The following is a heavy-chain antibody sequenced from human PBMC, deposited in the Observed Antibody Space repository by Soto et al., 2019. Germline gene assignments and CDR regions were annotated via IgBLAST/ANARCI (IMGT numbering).Heavy chain of an antibody. CDR2: IYWAADK. V-gene: IGHV2-5*02. CDR1: GFSLSTSGVG. Sequence: QITLKESGPPLVKPTQTLTLTCTFSGFSLSTSGVGVGWIRQPPGKALEWLALIYWAADKRYSPSLKSRLTITKDTSKNQVVPTTTNTDPVDTAPYYCAHSLWFGEVQWFDPWGQGSLVTVSS. CDR3: AHSLWFGEVQWFDP. J-gene: IGHJ5*02. D-gene: IGHD3-10*01.